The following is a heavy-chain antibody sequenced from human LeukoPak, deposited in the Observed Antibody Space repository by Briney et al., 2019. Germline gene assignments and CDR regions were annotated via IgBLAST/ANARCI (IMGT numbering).Heavy chain of an antibody. D-gene: IGHD1-26*01. CDR1: GYTFTGYY. J-gene: IGHJ4*02. Sequence: ASVKVSCKASGYTFTGYYMHWVRQAPGQGLEWMGWINPNSGGTNHAQKFQGRVTMTRDTSISTAYMELSRLRSDDTAVYYCARASYSGYFGYWGQGTLVTVSS. CDR3: ARASYSGYFGY. V-gene: IGHV1-2*02. CDR2: INPNSGGT.